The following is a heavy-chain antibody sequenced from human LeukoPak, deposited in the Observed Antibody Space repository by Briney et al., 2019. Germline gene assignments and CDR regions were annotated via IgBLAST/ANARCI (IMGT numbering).Heavy chain of an antibody. CDR2: IWHDGSKK. CDR3: AREIVATIEDGIDV. D-gene: IGHD5-12*01. J-gene: IGHJ6*02. Sequence: GGSLRLSCAVSGFTFSSYGMHWVRQAPGKGLEWVALIWHDGSKKYYADSVKGRFTISRDNSKNTLYLQMNSLRAEDTALYYCAREIVATIEDGIDVWGQGTTVTVSS. CDR1: GFTFSSYG. V-gene: IGHV3-33*01.